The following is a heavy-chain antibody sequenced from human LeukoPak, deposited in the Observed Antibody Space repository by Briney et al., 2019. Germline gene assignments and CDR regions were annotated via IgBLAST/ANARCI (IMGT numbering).Heavy chain of an antibody. Sequence: SVKVSCKASGGTFSSYAISWVRQAPGQGLEWMGGIIPIFGTANYAQKFQGRVTITTDESTSTAYMELSSLRSEDTAVYYCATLRGGSYTDWYFDLWGRGTLVTVSS. V-gene: IGHV1-69*05. CDR3: ATLRGGSYTDWYFDL. CDR2: IIPIFGTA. CDR1: GGTFSSYA. J-gene: IGHJ2*01. D-gene: IGHD1-26*01.